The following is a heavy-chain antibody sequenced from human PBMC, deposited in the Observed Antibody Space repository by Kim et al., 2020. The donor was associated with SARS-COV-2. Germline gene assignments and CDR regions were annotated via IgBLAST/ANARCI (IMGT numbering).Heavy chain of an antibody. CDR3: ARKRIQPYDYGMDV. V-gene: IGHV1-3*01. J-gene: IGHJ6*02. D-gene: IGHD1-1*01. Sequence: SRKFKGRVTSTRDTSASTAYMELSSLRSEDTAVYYCARKRIQPYDYGMDVWGQGTTVTVSS.